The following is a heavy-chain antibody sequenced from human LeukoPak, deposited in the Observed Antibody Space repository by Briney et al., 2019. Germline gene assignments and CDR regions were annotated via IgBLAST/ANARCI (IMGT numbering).Heavy chain of an antibody. V-gene: IGHV4-59*03. CDR3: AGRDVSEGIAAAGKV. CDR1: GGSITSYY. Sequence: SETLSLTCTVSGGSITSYYWSWIRQPPGKGLEWIGYIFYSGSTKYNPSLKSRVTISLDTSKNQFSLKVRSVTAADTAVYYCAGRDVSEGIAAAGKVWGQGTLVTVSS. J-gene: IGHJ4*02. CDR2: IFYSGST. D-gene: IGHD6-13*01.